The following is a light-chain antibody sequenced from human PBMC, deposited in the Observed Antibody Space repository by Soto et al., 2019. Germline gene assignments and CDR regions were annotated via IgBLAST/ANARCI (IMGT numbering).Light chain of an antibody. V-gene: IGKV3-20*01. Sequence: EIVLTQSPGTLSLSPGERVTLSCRASQSVSSTYLAWYQQKPGQAPRLLIYGVSSRATGIPDRFSASGSGADFTLTISSLEPEDFAVYYCQQYGRSPWTFGQGTKVDIK. CDR2: GVS. J-gene: IGKJ1*01. CDR1: QSVSSTY. CDR3: QQYGRSPWT.